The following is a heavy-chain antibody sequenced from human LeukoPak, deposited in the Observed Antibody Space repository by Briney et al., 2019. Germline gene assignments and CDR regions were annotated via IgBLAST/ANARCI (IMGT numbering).Heavy chain of an antibody. CDR3: ARDGGSWSFYYYYYMDV. Sequence: SETLSLTCTVSGSSISNYCWGWIRQPPGKGLEWIGSIYYSGSTYYNPSLKSRVTISVDTSKNQFSLKLSSVTAADTAVYYCARDGGSWSFYYYYYMDVWGKGTTVTVSS. J-gene: IGHJ6*03. V-gene: IGHV4-39*07. CDR1: GSSISNYC. CDR2: IYYSGST. D-gene: IGHD2-15*01.